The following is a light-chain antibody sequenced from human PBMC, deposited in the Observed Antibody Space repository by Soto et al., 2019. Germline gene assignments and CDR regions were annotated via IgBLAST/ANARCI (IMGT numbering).Light chain of an antibody. CDR3: QQFGVSWT. CDR2: GAF. J-gene: IGKJ4*01. V-gene: IGKV3-20*01. Sequence: EIVLTQSPGTLSLSPGERATLSCRASQTISDTFLAWYQQKPGQAPRLLIYGAFSRATDIPDRFSGTGSGTDFTLTIDRLEREDFSVYYCQQFGVSWTFGGGTTVE. CDR1: QTISDTF.